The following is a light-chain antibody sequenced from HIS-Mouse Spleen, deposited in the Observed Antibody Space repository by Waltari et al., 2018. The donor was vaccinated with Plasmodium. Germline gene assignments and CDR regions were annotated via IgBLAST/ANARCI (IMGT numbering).Light chain of an antibody. V-gene: IGLV3-1*01. J-gene: IGLJ3*02. CDR2: QAS. CDR1: QLGAKY. CDR3: QAWDSSTWV. Sequence: SYEPTQPPSVSVSPGQTASITCPGAQLGAKYACCYQQKPGQSPVLVIYQASKRPSGIPERFSGSNSGNTATLTISGTQAMDEADYYCQAWDSSTWVFGGGTKLTVL.